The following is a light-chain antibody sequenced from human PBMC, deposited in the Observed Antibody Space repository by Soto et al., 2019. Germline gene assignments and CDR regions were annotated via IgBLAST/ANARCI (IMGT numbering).Light chain of an antibody. CDR1: PSLSSS. CDR2: AAS. J-gene: IGKJ2*01. Sequence: DIQMTQSPSSLSASVGARVTITCRASPSLSSSLQWDQQKPGQAPKLLIYAASIVQSGVPSRFRGSGSGTDFTLTSSSLQPEDFATYDGQQSYRTPYTCGRGTKLEIK. CDR3: QQSYRTPYT. V-gene: IGKV1-39*01.